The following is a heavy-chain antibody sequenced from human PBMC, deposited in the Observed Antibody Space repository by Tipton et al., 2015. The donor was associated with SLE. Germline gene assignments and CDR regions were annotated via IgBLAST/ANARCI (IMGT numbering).Heavy chain of an antibody. J-gene: IGHJ4*02. CDR2: IHYNRDT. D-gene: IGHD2-15*01. V-gene: IGHV4-59*02. CDR3: ARGSVVAGDF. Sequence: TLSLTCTVSGASVSSHYWNWVRQTPGKGLEWVGYIHYNRDTNYHPPHKSRVTISVDMSKNQLSLKLTSVTAAATAVYYCARGSVVAGDFWGQGTLVTVSS. CDR1: GASVSSHY.